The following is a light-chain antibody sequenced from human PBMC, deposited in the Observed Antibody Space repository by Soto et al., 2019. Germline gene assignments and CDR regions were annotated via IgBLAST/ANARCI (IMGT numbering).Light chain of an antibody. CDR2: DTS. V-gene: IGKV3-11*01. J-gene: IGKJ2*02. CDR3: QQRNTRPCT. Sequence: VLTQSPATLCLYTGERATLSCRASLNVNSYLAWYQQKPVQAPMLLIYDTSNRATGIPARFSGSGSGIDFTLTIMNLEAEAFAVYLRQQRNTRPCTFGHGTKVDIK. CDR1: LNVNSY.